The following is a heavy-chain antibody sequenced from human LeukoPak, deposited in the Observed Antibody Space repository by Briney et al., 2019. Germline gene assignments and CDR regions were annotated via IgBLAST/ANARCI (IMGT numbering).Heavy chain of an antibody. V-gene: IGHV3-7*01. D-gene: IGHD2-15*01. J-gene: IGHJ4*02. CDR2: INQGGNTV. Sequence: GGSLRLSCAASGLRFTTYWMSWVRQAPGKGLEWVANINQGGNTVNYVDSVKGRVSISRDNANNALFLQMHSLRFEDTAIYYCATTFPYCGDGTCKLGGQGAQVTVSS. CDR3: ATTFPYCGDGTCKL. CDR1: GLRFTTYW.